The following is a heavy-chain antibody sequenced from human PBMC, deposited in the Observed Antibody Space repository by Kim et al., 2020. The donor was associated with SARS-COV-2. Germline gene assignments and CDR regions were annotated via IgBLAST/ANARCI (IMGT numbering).Heavy chain of an antibody. Sequence: GGSLRLSCAASGFTFSHYWMSWVRQAPGKGLEWVANIKHDGSETYSMDSVKGRFSTSRDNARNSLFLQMNSLRVEDTAVYYCARDPDSFDFWGQGTLVTV. CDR3: ARDPDSFDF. J-gene: IGHJ4*02. D-gene: IGHD3-22*01. CDR2: IKHDGSET. CDR1: GFTFSHYW. V-gene: IGHV3-7*03.